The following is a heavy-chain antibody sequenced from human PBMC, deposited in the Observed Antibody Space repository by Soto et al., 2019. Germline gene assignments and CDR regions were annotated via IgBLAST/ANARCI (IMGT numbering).Heavy chain of an antibody. V-gene: IGHV1-2*04. J-gene: IGHJ4*02. D-gene: IGHD3-10*01. Sequence: GASVKVSCKASGYTFTGYYMHWVRQAPGQGLEWMGWINPNSGGTNYAQKFQGWVTMTRDTSISTAYMELSRLRSDDTAVYYCARQGMVRGVTIRRDYFDYWGQGTLVTVSS. CDR2: INPNSGGT. CDR3: ARQGMVRGVTIRRDYFDY. CDR1: GYTFTGYY.